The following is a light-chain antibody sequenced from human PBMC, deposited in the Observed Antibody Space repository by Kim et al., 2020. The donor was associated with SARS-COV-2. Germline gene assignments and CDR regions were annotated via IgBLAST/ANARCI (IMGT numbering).Light chain of an antibody. CDR3: QKYDSVPHT. Sequence: SACVGDRVTINCRARQGISNYLAWYQQKPRKVPKRLIFAACTLQSGVTSRFSSSGTGTDFTLTISSLQPEDVATYYCQKYDSVPHTFGQGNKLEI. CDR2: AAC. J-gene: IGKJ2*01. V-gene: IGKV1-27*01. CDR1: QGISNY.